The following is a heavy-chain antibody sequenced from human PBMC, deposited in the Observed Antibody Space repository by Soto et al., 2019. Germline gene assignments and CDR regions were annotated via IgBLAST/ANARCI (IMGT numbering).Heavy chain of an antibody. J-gene: IGHJ6*02. V-gene: IGHV3-53*01. CDR2: IYSGGST. D-gene: IGHD6-6*01. CDR1: GFTVSSNY. Sequence: EVQLVESGGGLIRPGGSLRLSCAASGFTVSSNYMSWVRQAPGKGLEWVSVIYSGGSTYYADSVKGRFTISRDNSKNTLYLQMNSLRAEDTAVYYCARDRGYSSSSFWELGNYYYYGMDVWGQGTTVTVSS. CDR3: ARDRGYSSSSFWELGNYYYYGMDV.